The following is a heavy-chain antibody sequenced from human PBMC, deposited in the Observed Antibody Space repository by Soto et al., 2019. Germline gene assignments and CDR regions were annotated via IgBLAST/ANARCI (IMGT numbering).Heavy chain of an antibody. J-gene: IGHJ4*02. D-gene: IGHD3-10*01. Sequence: GGSLRLSCTASGFTFGDYAMSWFRQAPGKGLEWVGFIRSKAYGGTTEYAASVKGRFTISRDDSKSIAYLQMNSLKTEDTAVYYCTRDRPPTMVRGLSDYWGQGTLVTVSS. CDR2: IRSKAYGGTT. CDR1: GFTFGDYA. V-gene: IGHV3-49*03. CDR3: TRDRPPTMVRGLSDY.